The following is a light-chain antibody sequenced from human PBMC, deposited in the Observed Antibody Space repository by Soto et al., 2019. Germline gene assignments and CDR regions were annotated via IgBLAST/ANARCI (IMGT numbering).Light chain of an antibody. Sequence: QAVVTQEPSLTVSPGETVTLTCASSTGAVTSGHYPNWFQQKPGQPPRALIYSTSNKHPWTPARFSGSLLGGKAALTLSGVLPEDEAEYYCLLHCGACWMFGGGTKLTVL. V-gene: IGLV7-43*01. CDR3: LLHCGACWM. CDR2: STS. J-gene: IGLJ3*02. CDR1: TGAVTSGHY.